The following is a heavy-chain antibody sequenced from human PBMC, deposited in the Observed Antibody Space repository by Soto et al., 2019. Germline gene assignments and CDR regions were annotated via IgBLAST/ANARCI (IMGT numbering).Heavy chain of an antibody. CDR2: INHSGST. J-gene: IGHJ4*02. CDR3: ARGDTAMATIYSFDY. Sequence: PSETLSLTCAVYGGSFSGYYWSWIRQPPGKGLEWIGEINHSGSTNYNPSLKSRVTISVDTSKNQFSLKLSSVTAADTAVYYCARGDTAMATIYSFDYWGQGTLVTVSS. V-gene: IGHV4-34*01. D-gene: IGHD5-18*01. CDR1: GGSFSGYY.